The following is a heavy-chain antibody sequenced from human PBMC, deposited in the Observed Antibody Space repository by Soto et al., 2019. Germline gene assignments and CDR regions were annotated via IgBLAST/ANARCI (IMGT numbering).Heavy chain of an antibody. D-gene: IGHD3-10*01. CDR2: IIPIFGTA. J-gene: IGHJ5*02. CDR3: ARDYYGWGIGRGRRENWFDP. V-gene: IGHV1-69*06. CDR1: GGTFSSYA. Sequence: QVQLVQSGAEVKKPGSSVKFSCKASGGTFSSYAISWVRQAPGQGLEWMGGIIPIFGTANYAQKFQGRVTITADKSTSRDYMERGSLRSEDTAVYYCARDYYGWGIGRGRRENWFDPWGQGTLVTVSS.